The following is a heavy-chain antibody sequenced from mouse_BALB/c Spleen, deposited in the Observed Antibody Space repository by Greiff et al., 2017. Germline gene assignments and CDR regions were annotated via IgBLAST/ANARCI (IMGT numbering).Heavy chain of an antibody. CDR1: GYTFTDYA. CDR2: ISTYYGNT. Sequence: QVQLQQSGPELVRPGVSVKISCKGSGYTFTDYAMHWVKQSHAKSLEWIGVISTYYGNTNYNQKFKGKATMTVDKSSSTAYMELARLTSEDSAIYYCARESYYGNSAWFAYWGQGTLVTVSA. J-gene: IGHJ3*01. D-gene: IGHD2-10*01. CDR3: ARESYYGNSAWFAY. V-gene: IGHV1-67*01.